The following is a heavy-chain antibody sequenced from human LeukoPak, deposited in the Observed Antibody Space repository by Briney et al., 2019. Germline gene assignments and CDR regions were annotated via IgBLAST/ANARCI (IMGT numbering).Heavy chain of an antibody. V-gene: IGHV4-34*01. D-gene: IGHD6-13*01. CDR2: IDDSGST. CDR3: AKHRGAAGWRSFDI. Sequence: SETLSLTCGVSGGSFSGYYWSWIRQPPGKGLEWIGEIDDSGSTKYNPSLKSRVTISIDTSKNQFSLKLNSVTAADTAVYYCAKHRGAAGWRSFDIWGQGTMVTVSS. CDR1: GGSFSGYY. J-gene: IGHJ3*02.